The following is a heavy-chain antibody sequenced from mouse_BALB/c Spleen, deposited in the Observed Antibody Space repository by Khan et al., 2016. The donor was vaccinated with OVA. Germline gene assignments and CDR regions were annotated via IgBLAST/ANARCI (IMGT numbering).Heavy chain of an antibody. D-gene: IGHD2-1*01. V-gene: IGHV5-17*02. CDR2: ISSGSSTI. Sequence: EVQLVESGGGLVQPGGSRKLSCAASGFTFSNFGMHWVRQAPKKGLEWVAYISSGSSTIYYVDTVKGRFTISRDNPKNTLFLQMTSQRSEDTAIYYCARSGGNFHWYFDVWGAGTSVTVSS. J-gene: IGHJ1*01. CDR1: GFTFSNFG. CDR3: ARSGGNFHWYFDV.